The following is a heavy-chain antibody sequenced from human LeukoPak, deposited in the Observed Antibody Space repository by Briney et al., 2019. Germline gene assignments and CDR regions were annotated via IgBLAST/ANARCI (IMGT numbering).Heavy chain of an antibody. Sequence: ASVKVSCKASGYTFTNYAISWVRQAPGQGLEWMGWISAYNGNTNYAQKVQGGVTMTTDTSTSTAYMELRSLRYDDTAVYYCARGDILPAEYYYYYMDVWGKGTTVTVSS. V-gene: IGHV1-18*01. CDR3: ARGDILPAEYYYYYMDV. J-gene: IGHJ6*03. CDR1: GYTFTNYA. CDR2: ISAYNGNT.